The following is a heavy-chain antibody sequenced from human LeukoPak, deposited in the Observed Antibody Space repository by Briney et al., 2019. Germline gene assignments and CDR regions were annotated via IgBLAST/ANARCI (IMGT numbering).Heavy chain of an antibody. Sequence: SETLSLTCTVSVYSISSGYYWGWIRQPPGKGLEWIGTVYHRGGTYYNPSLNSRVTISVDMSKNQFSLKLTSVTAADTAVYYCAREGVEMAAWGQGTLVTVSS. CDR1: VYSISSGYY. D-gene: IGHD5-24*01. J-gene: IGHJ4*02. V-gene: IGHV4-38-2*02. CDR2: VYHRGGT. CDR3: AREGVEMAA.